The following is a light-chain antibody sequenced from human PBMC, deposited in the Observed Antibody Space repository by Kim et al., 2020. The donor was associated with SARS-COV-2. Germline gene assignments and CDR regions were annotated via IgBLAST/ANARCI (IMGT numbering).Light chain of an antibody. CDR3: AAWDDSLNGYV. Sequence: SELTQPPSASGTPGQRVTISCSGSSSNIGSNTVNWYQQLPGTAPKLLIYSNNQQPSGVPDRFSGSKSGTSASLAISGLQSEDEADYYCAAWDDSLNGYV. V-gene: IGLV1-44*01. CDR1: SSNIGSNT. J-gene: IGLJ1*01. CDR2: SNN.